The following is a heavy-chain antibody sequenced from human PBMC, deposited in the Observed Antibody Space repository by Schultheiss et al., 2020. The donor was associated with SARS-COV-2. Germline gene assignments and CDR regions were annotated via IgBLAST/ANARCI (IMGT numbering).Heavy chain of an antibody. Sequence: LRLSCTVSGGSISSGDYYWSWIRQPPGKGLEWIGEINHSGSTNYNPSLKSRVTISVDTSKNQFSLKLSSVTAADTAVYYCAREYCSGGSCHFDYWGQGTLVTVSS. D-gene: IGHD2-15*01. CDR3: AREYCSGGSCHFDY. V-gene: IGHV4-30-4*01. CDR2: INHSGST. J-gene: IGHJ4*02. CDR1: GGSISSGDYY.